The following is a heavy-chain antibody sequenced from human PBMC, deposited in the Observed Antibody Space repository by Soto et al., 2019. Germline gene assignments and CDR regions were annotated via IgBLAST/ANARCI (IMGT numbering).Heavy chain of an antibody. CDR2: INHSGST. CDR3: ARGVYGDYTYYYYYGMDV. Sequence: SETLSLSCAVVGGSFSGYYWSWIRQPPGKGLEWIGEINHSGSTNYNPSLKSRVTISVDTSKNQFSLKLSSVTAADTAVYYCARGVYGDYTYYYYYGMDVWGQGTTVTVSS. V-gene: IGHV4-34*01. D-gene: IGHD4-17*01. CDR1: GGSFSGYY. J-gene: IGHJ6*02.